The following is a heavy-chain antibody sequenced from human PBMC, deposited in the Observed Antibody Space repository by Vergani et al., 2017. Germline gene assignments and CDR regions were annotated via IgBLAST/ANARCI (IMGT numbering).Heavy chain of an antibody. V-gene: IGHV3-23*01. CDR1: GFTFSSYA. CDR3: AKVAEGGYGFSVDY. D-gene: IGHD5-12*01. J-gene: IGHJ4*02. CDR2: ISGSGGRT. Sequence: EVQLLESGGGLVQPGGSLRLSCAASGFTFSSYAMSWVRQAPGKGLEWVSAISGSGGRTYYADSVKGRFTLSRDNSKNTLYLQMNSLRAEDTAVYYCAKVAEGGYGFSVDYWGQGTLVTVSS.